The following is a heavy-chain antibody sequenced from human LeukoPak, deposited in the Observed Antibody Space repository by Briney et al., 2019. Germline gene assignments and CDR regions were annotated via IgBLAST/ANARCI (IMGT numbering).Heavy chain of an antibody. CDR3: ARSGRGTYYYFDL. Sequence: ASVKVSCKASGYTFTGYYMHWVRQAPRQGLEWMGWISAYNGNTNYAQKFQGRVSMTADTSTSTAYMEVRSLRSDDTAVYYCARSGRGTYYYFDLWGQGTLVTVSS. V-gene: IGHV1-18*04. J-gene: IGHJ4*02. D-gene: IGHD1-26*01. CDR1: GYTFTGYY. CDR2: ISAYNGNT.